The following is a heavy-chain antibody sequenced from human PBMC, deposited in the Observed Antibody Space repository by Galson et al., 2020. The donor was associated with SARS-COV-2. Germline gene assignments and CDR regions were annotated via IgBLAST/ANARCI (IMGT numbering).Heavy chain of an antibody. CDR2: ITNSGSAI. CDR3: AKEGVASHVFDI. D-gene: IGHD2-15*01. V-gene: IGHV3-11*01. J-gene: IGHJ3*02. Sequence: GGSLRLSCEASGFTFSDYYMNWIRQAPGKGLEWISFITNSGSAIYYADSVKGRFTISRDNAKNSLYLQMNSLRAEDTAVYYCAKEGVASHVFDIWSQGTMVTVSS. CDR1: GFTFSDYY.